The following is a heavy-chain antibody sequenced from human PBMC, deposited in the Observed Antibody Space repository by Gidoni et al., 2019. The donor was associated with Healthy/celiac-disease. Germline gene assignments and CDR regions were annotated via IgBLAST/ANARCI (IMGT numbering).Heavy chain of an antibody. CDR1: GGSINSYY. CDR2: VHTSGST. CDR3: ARDLRVGATRFDP. J-gene: IGHJ5*02. Sequence: VQLQESGPGLVKSSETLSLTCSVTGGSINSYYWSWIRQAAGKGLEWSGRVHTSGSTDYNPSLKSRVTMSIDTSKNQFSLNFFSVTAADTAISYCARDLRVGATRFDPWGQGTLVAVSS. D-gene: IGHD1-26*01. V-gene: IGHV4-4*07.